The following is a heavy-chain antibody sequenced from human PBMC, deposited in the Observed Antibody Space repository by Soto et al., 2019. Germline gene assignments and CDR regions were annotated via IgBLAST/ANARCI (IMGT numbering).Heavy chain of an antibody. CDR3: AGDPSNTSGNKLYLDY. Sequence: QVHLVQSGAEVKKPGASVRVSCKASGYTYSRYGISWVRQAPGQGLEWMGWISAYNHDTSYAQKLQGRLSMATDTSTSTAYMELRGLTSCDTAAYYCAGDPSNTSGNKLYLDYWGQGTLVTVSS. CDR2: ISAYNHDT. CDR1: GYTYSRYG. V-gene: IGHV1-18*01. J-gene: IGHJ4*02. D-gene: IGHD3-22*01.